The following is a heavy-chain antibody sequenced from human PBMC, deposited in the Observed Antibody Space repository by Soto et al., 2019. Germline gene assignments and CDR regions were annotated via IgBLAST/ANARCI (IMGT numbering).Heavy chain of an antibody. CDR2: IIPVFGRT. CDR1: GGTLSSYS. Sequence: GASVKVTCKDSGGTLSSYSISWLRQAPGQGLEWLGGIIPVFGRTNYAQQFQGRVTITADEFTSTAYMELRSLRSEDTAVYYCARGGGKLLRAAMRFCFDPGGRGSLVTVS. J-gene: IGHJ5*02. CDR3: ARGGGKLLRAAMRFCFDP. V-gene: IGHV1-69*13. D-gene: IGHD2-2*01.